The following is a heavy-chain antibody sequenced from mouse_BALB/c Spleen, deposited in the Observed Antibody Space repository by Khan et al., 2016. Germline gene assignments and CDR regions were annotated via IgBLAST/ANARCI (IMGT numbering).Heavy chain of an antibody. CDR2: IRNKANGYTT. V-gene: IGHV7-3*02. J-gene: IGHJ4*01. CDR1: GFTFTDYY. CDR3: AKIHYYDGYYYAMDY. D-gene: IGHD2-3*01. Sequence: EVELVESGGGLVQPGGSLRLSCATSGFTFTDYYMSWVRQPPGKALEWLGFIRNKANGYTTEYSASVKGRFTISRDNSQSILYLQMNTLRAEDSATYYCAKIHYYDGYYYAMDYWGQGTSVTVSS.